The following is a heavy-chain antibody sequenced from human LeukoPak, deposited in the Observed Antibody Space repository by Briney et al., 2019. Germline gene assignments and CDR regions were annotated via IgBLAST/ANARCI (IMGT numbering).Heavy chain of an antibody. V-gene: IGHV3-66*01. CDR2: IYSGGST. D-gene: IGHD6-13*01. CDR1: GFTVSSNY. J-gene: IGHJ6*03. Sequence: GGSLRLSCAASGFTVSSNYMSWVRQAPGKGLEWVSVIYSGGSTYYADSVKGRFTISRDNSKNTLYLQMNSLRAEDTAVYYCARGADSSSWDYYYYYYYRDVWGKGTTVTISS. CDR3: ARGADSSSWDYYYYYYYRDV.